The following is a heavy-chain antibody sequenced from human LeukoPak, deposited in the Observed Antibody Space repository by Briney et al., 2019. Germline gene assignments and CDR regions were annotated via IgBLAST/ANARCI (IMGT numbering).Heavy chain of an antibody. D-gene: IGHD1-26*01. V-gene: IGHV3-53*01. J-gene: IGHJ4*02. CDR1: GFTVSSNY. Sequence: GGSLRLSCSASGFTVSSNYMSWVRQAPGKGLEWVSVIYSGGSTYYADSVKGRFTISRDNSKNTLYLQMNSLRAEDTAVYYCARDRSGSYGYYFDYWGQGTLVTVSS. CDR3: ARDRSGSYGYYFDY. CDR2: IYSGGST.